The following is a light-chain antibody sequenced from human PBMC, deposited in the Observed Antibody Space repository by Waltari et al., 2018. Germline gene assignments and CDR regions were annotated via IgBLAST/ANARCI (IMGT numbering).Light chain of an antibody. J-gene: IGLJ2*01. CDR3: QSEVNSRTYAIL. CDR1: ALAPPY. V-gene: IGLV3-25*03. CDR2: KDN. Sequence: SYELTQPPSVSVSPGQTARITCSGDALAPPYAYWYQQKPGQAPMLLIYKDNERPSGIPERFSGSSSGTTVTLTISGVQAEDEADYYCQSEVNSRTYAILFGGGTKVTVL.